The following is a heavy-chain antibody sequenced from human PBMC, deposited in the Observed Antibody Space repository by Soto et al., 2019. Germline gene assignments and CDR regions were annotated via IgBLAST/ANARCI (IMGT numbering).Heavy chain of an antibody. CDR1: GFAFSSYG. CDR2: IWSDGNNK. D-gene: IGHD5-18*01. CDR3: ARATTHMIQIWLSLGY. V-gene: IGHV3-33*01. J-gene: IGHJ4*02. Sequence: QVQLVESGGGVVQPGRSLRLSCAASGFAFSSYGMHWVRQAPGKGLEWVAVIWSDGNNKYYADSVKGRFTISRDNSKNTLYLQINTLRAEDTAVYYCARATTHMIQIWLSLGYWGKGTLVTVSS.